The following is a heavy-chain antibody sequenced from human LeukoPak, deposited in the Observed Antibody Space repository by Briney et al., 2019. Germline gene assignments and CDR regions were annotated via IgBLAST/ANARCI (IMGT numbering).Heavy chain of an antibody. CDR2: INPNSGGT. V-gene: IGHV1-2*02. CDR3: ARNVDTAMVTWED. CDR1: GYTFTAYY. D-gene: IGHD5-18*01. Sequence: ASVKVSCKASGYTFTAYYMHWVRQAPGQGLEWMGGINPNSGGTNYAQKVQGRVTMNRDTSISTAYMELSRLRSDDTAVYYCARNVDTAMVTWEDWGQGTLVTVSS. J-gene: IGHJ4*02.